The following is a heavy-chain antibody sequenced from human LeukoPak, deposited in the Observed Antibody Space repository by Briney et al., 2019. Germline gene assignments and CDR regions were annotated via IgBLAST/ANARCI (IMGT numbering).Heavy chain of an antibody. J-gene: IGHJ3*02. V-gene: IGHV4-59*01. CDR1: GASISTYY. CDR3: ARLQPNSGEWAFDI. Sequence: PSETLSLTCTVSGASISTYYWSWIRQSPGKGLEWIGYLYSRGSPNYNPSLKRRVTISVDTSKNHFSLTLSSVTAADTAVYYCARLQPNSGEWAFDIWGQGIMVTVSS. D-gene: IGHD1-1*01. CDR2: LYSRGSP.